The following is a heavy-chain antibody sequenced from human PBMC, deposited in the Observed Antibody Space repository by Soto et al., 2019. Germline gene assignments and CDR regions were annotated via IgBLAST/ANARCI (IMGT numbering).Heavy chain of an antibody. V-gene: IGHV3-21*01. Sequence: EVQLVESGGGLVKPGGSLRLSCAASGFTFSSYSMNWVRQAPGKGLEWVSSISSSSSYIYYADSVKGRFTISRDNAKNSLYLQMNSLRAEDTAVYYCARDGAYVWGSYRWSAAFDIWGRGTMVTVSS. CDR2: ISSSSSYI. CDR3: ARDGAYVWGSYRWSAAFDI. D-gene: IGHD3-16*02. CDR1: GFTFSSYS. J-gene: IGHJ3*02.